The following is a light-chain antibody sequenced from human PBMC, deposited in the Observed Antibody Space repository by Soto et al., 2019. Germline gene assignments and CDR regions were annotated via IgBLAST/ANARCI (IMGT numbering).Light chain of an antibody. CDR3: QQADSVPYT. J-gene: IGKJ2*01. CDR2: VAS. Sequence: DIQMTQSPSSLSASVGDRVTITCRASRFTSSWLAWYQQRPGQAPKLLISVASSLQSGVPSRFSGSGSGTDFTLTINSLQPEDFATYYCQQADSVPYTFGQGTKVDIK. CDR1: RFTSSW. V-gene: IGKV1-12*01.